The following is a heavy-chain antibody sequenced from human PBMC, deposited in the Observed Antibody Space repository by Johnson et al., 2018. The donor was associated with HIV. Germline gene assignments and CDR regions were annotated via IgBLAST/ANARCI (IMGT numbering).Heavy chain of an antibody. D-gene: IGHD6-6*01. J-gene: IGHJ3*02. Sequence: QVQLVESGGGVVQPGRSLRLSCAASGFTFSSYAMYWVRQAPGKGLEWVAVISYDGSHKYYADSVTGRFTISRDNSKNTLYLQMNSLRAEDTAVYYCARGGGYSIAAPSDAFDIWGQGTMVTVSS. V-gene: IGHV3-30-3*01. CDR2: ISYDGSHK. CDR1: GFTFSSYA. CDR3: ARGGGYSIAAPSDAFDI.